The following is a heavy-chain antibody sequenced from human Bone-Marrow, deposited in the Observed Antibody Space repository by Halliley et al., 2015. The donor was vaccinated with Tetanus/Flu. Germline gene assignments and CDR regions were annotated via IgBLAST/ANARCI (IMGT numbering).Heavy chain of an antibody. D-gene: IGHD1-26*01. CDR3: AKDTRWGSGSFEGTFDS. V-gene: IGHV3-43*02. Sequence: IGGGVYSYYADSVKGRFSIFRDNSKNSLYLQRNSLTTDDTGMYFCAKDTRWGSGSFEGTFDSWGQGTLATVSS. CDR2: IGGGVYS. J-gene: IGHJ4*02.